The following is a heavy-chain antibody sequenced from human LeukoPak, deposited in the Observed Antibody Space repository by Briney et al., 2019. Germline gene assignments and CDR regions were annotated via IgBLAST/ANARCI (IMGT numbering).Heavy chain of an antibody. CDR2: ISSSGSTI. CDR3: ARDPDAATIDPAFDY. CDR1: GFTFSDYY. V-gene: IGHV3-11*01. J-gene: IGHJ4*02. D-gene: IGHD5-24*01. Sequence: PGGSLRLSCAASGFTFSDYYMSWIRQAPGKGLEWVSYISSSGSTIYYADSVKGRFTISRDNAKNSLYLQMNSLRAEDTAVYYCARDPDAATIDPAFDYWGQGTLVTVSS.